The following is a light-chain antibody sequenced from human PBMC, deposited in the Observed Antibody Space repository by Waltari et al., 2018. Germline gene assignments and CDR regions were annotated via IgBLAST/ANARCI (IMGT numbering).Light chain of an antibody. V-gene: IGKV3-11*01. Sequence: EIVLTQSPATLSLSPGERATLSCRASQSVGNYLAWYRQKPGQAPRLLIFDASNRATGIPARFSGSGSGTDFTLTIISLEPEDFAVYYCQQRSNWSPALTFGGGTRVEIK. CDR2: DAS. J-gene: IGKJ4*01. CDR1: QSVGNY. CDR3: QQRSNWSPALT.